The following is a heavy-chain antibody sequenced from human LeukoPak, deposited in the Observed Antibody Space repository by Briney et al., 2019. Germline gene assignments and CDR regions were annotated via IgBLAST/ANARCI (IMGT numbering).Heavy chain of an antibody. CDR2: IYTSGST. J-gene: IGHJ5*02. Sequence: SETLSLTCTVSGGSISSYYWSWLRQPAGKGLEWIGRIYTSGSTNYNPSLKSLVTMSVDTSKNQFSLKLSSVTGADTAVYYCARTYYDFWSGYYIRWFDHWGQGTLVTVSS. D-gene: IGHD3-3*01. V-gene: IGHV4-4*07. CDR3: ARTYYDFWSGYYIRWFDH. CDR1: GGSISSYY.